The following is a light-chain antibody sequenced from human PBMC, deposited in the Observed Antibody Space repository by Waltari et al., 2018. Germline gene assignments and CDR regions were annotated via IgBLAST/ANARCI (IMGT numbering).Light chain of an antibody. CDR1: QSSSDY. V-gene: IGKV1-39*01. J-gene: IGKJ5*01. Sequence: DIQMTQSPSSLPASVGERVTITCRASQSSSDYLTWDQQNPGKAPKRLIYAASTLQSGVPSRFSGSGSGTDFALTISSLQPEDFATYYCQQSYSFGQGTRLEIK. CDR2: AAS. CDR3: QQSYS.